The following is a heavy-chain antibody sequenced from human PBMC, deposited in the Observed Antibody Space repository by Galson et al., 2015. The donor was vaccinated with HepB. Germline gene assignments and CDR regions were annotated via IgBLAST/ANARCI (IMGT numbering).Heavy chain of an antibody. CDR3: ASLRGDFVVVSADCSFDY. Sequence: SLRLSCAASGFTFSNYAMNWVRQAPGKGLEWVSTISGNGGSTYYGDSLKGRFTITRDNSRNTLYLQMNSLRADDTAVYYCASLRGDFVVVSADCSFDYWGQGTLVTVSS. V-gene: IGHV3-23*01. J-gene: IGHJ4*02. CDR1: GFTFSNYA. CDR2: ISGNGGST. D-gene: IGHD2-2*01.